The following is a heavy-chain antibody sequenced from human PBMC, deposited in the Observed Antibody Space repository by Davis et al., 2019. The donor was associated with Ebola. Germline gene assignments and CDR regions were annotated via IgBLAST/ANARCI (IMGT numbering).Heavy chain of an antibody. V-gene: IGHV4-59*01. J-gene: IGHJ3*02. D-gene: IGHD3-9*01. Sequence: MPSETLSLTCAVYGGSFSDYYWSWIRQPPGKGLEWIGYIYYSGSTNYNPSLKSRVTISVDTSKNQFSLKLSSVTAADTAVYYCARALRYFDWLFPNDAFDIWGQGTMVTVSS. CDR1: GGSFSDYY. CDR2: IYYSGST. CDR3: ARALRYFDWLFPNDAFDI.